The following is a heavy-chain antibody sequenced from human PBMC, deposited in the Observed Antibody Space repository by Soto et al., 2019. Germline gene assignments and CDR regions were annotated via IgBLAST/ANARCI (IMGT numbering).Heavy chain of an antibody. Sequence: GASVKVSCKASGYTFTSYAMHWVRQAPGQRLEWMGWINAGFGTTNYAQKFQGRVTITTDTSTSTAYMELSSLRSEDTAVYYCATHQRGPGVVVAATPGRDYYYYYGMDVWGQGTTVTVSS. J-gene: IGHJ6*02. CDR2: INAGFGTT. D-gene: IGHD2-15*01. V-gene: IGHV1-3*01. CDR1: GYTFTSYA. CDR3: ATHQRGPGVVVAATPGRDYYYYYGMDV.